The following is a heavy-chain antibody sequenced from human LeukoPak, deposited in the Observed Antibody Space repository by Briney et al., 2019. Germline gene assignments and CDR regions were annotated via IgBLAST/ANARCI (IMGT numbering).Heavy chain of an antibody. J-gene: IGHJ4*02. CDR1: GFTVNNNY. CDR2: ISSGGST. Sequence: PGGSLRLSCVASGFTVNNNYMNWVRQGPGKGLEWVSVISSGGSTYYADSVTGRFTISRDNSKNTLYLQVNSLRVEDTAVYYCGSDLIGTAASWDCWGQGTLVTISS. CDR3: GSDLIGTAASWDC. V-gene: IGHV3-53*01. D-gene: IGHD6-25*01.